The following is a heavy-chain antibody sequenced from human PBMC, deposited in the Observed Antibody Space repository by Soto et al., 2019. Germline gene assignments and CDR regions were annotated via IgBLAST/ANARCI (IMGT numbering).Heavy chain of an antibody. D-gene: IGHD6-13*01. CDR1: GFAFSSYA. CDR2: ISGSGGST. CDR3: AKGERSSWYGWSLGMDV. J-gene: IGHJ6*02. Sequence: GSLRPACTASGFAFSSYAMSWVRQAPGKGLEWVSAISGSGGSTYYADSVKGRFTISRDNSKNTLYLQMNSLRAEDTAVYYCAKGERSSWYGWSLGMDVWGQGTTVTVSS. V-gene: IGHV3-23*01.